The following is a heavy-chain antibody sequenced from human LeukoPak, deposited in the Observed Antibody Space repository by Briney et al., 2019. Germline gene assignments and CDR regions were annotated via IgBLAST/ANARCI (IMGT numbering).Heavy chain of an antibody. J-gene: IGHJ6*02. D-gene: IGHD3-3*01. CDR3: ARDPNDFWSHYGMDV. V-gene: IGHV1-69*13. CDR2: IIPIFGTA. CDR1: GGTFSSYA. Sequence: ASVKVSCKASGGTFSSYAISWGRQAPGQGLEWMGGIIPIFGTANYAQKFQGRVTITADESTSTAYMELSSLRSEDTAVYYCARDPNDFWSHYGMDVWGQGTTVTVSS.